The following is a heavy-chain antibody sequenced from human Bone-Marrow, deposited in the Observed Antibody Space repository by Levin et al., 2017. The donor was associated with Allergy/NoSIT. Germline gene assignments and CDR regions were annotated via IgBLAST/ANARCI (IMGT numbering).Heavy chain of an antibody. D-gene: IGHD6-13*01. Sequence: GGSLRLSCAASGFTFSTYSMNWVRQAPGKGLEWVSSISSDSDYIYYADSVKGRFTISRDNAKNSLYLQMNSLRAEDTALYYCARDLEEAAGSIPFAYWGQGNLVTVSS. CDR1: GFTFSTYS. CDR3: ARDLEEAAGSIPFAY. J-gene: IGHJ4*02. V-gene: IGHV3-21*01. CDR2: ISSDSDYI.